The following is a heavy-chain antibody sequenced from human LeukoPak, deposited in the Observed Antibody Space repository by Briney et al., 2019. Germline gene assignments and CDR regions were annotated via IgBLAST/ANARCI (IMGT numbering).Heavy chain of an antibody. V-gene: IGHV3-23*01. CDR3: ARDLGFWSGRGDY. J-gene: IGHJ4*02. D-gene: IGHD3-3*01. CDR1: GFTFNSYA. CDR2: ISGSGGST. Sequence: GSLRLSCAASGFTFNSYAMSWVRQAPGKGLEWVSAISGSGGSTYYADSVKGRFTISRDNSKNTLYLQMNSLRAEDTAVYYCARDLGFWSGRGDYWGQGTLVTVSS.